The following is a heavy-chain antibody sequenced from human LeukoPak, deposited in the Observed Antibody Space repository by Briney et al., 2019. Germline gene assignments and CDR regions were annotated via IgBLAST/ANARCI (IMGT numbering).Heavy chain of an antibody. D-gene: IGHD5-18*01. J-gene: IGHJ5*02. CDR2: IYYSGST. CDR3: ARVIRGYGSKFDP. Sequence: SKTLSLTCTVSGGSISSYYWSWIRQPPGKGLEWIGYIYYSGSTNYNPSLKSRVTISVDTSKNQFSLKLSSVTAADTAVYYCARVIRGYGSKFDPWGQGTLVTVSS. CDR1: GGSISSYY. V-gene: IGHV4-59*01.